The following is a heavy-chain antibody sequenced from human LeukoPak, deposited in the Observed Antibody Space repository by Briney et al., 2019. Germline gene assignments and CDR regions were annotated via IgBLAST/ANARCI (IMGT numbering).Heavy chain of an antibody. CDR2: INPNSGGT. CDR1: GYTFTGYY. J-gene: IGHJ4*02. Sequence: ASVKVSCKASGYTFTGYYMHWVRQAPGQGLEWMGWINPNSGGTNYAQKFQGRVTMTRDTSISTAYMELSRLRSDDTAVYYCARDRGAYCSSTSCLGLDYWGQGTLVAVSS. V-gene: IGHV1-2*02. D-gene: IGHD2-2*01. CDR3: ARDRGAYCSSTSCLGLDY.